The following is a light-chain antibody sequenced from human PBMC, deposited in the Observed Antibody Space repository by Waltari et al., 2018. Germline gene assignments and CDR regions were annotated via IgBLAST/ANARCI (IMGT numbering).Light chain of an antibody. V-gene: IGLV2-11*01. CDR3: CSYAGSRWV. J-gene: IGLJ3*02. Sequence: SPGQSVTISCTGTSSDVGGYKYVSWYQQHPGKAPKLMIFDVRKRPSGVPDRFSGSKSGSTASLTISGLQAEDEADYYCCSYAGSRWVFGGGTKLTVL. CDR2: DVR. CDR1: SSDVGGYKY.